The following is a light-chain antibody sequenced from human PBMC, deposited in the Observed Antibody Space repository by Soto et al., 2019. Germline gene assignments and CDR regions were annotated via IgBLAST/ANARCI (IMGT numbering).Light chain of an antibody. CDR3: QQFNAYPRT. CDR2: DAS. V-gene: IGKV1-13*02. J-gene: IGKJ1*01. CDR1: QDITSD. Sequence: ALQLTQSPSSLSASLGDTVIITCRASQDITSDLAWYQQRPEKAPVLLIYDASRLESGVPPRFSGGGSGTEFSLTISSLQPEDFATYFCQQFNAYPRTFGQGTKVDIK.